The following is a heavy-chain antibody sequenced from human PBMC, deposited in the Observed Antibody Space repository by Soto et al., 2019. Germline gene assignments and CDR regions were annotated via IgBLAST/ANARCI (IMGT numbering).Heavy chain of an antibody. CDR3: ARAGLGDGSDY. V-gene: IGHV4-61*01. CDR2: IYYSGST. CDR1: GGSVSSGSYY. Sequence: QVQLQESGPGLVKPSETLSLTCSVSGGSVSSGSYYWSLIRQPPGKGLEWIGYIYYSGSTKYNPSLKSRVTISVDTSKNQFSLKLSSVTAADTAVYYCARAGLGDGSDYWGQGTLVTVSS. J-gene: IGHJ4*02. D-gene: IGHD1-26*01.